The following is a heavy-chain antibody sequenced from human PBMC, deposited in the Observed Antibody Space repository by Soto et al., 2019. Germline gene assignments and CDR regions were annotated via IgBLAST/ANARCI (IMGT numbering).Heavy chain of an antibody. J-gene: IGHJ3*02. V-gene: IGHV4-4*02. CDR3: ARDRRYYYDSSGYLTARGALDI. D-gene: IGHD3-22*01. CDR1: VGSISSSNW. CDR2: IYHSGST. Sequence: SETLSLTCAVSVGSISSSNWWSWVRQPPGKGLEWIGEIYHSGSTNYNPSLKSRVTISVDKSKNQFSLKLSSVTAADTAVYYCARDRRYYYDSSGYLTARGALDIWGQGTMVSVSS.